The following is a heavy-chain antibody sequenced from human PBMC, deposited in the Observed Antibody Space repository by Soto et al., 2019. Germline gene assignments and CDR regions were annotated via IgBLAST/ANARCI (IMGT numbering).Heavy chain of an antibody. J-gene: IGHJ4*02. CDR3: ATWRSSHWFDY. Sequence: PVESLTISCEVSGYSISTYAIVWVLQVPGKGLEWIGNIFSSDSNAVYSPSFQGQVTISVDKSISTTYLQWSSLKSSDTAIYYCATWRSSHWFDYWGQGTLVTVSS. D-gene: IGHD2-2*01. V-gene: IGHV5-51*01. CDR1: GYSISTYA. CDR2: IFSSDSNA.